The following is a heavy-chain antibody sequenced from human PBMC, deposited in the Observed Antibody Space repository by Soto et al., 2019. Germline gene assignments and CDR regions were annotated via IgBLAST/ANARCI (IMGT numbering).Heavy chain of an antibody. J-gene: IGHJ3*02. CDR1: GGSVSTNNW. CDR3: ARDPPSRSYYGSEGAIDI. V-gene: IGHV4-4*02. CDR2: TYDSGST. Sequence: QVQLQESGPGLVKPSGTLSLTCTVYGGSVSTNNWWTWVRQASGKGLEWIGATYDSGSTRYSPSLKSRVAMSVDKSTNQFSLKLSSVTAADTAIYYCARDPPSRSYYGSEGAIDIWGRGTVVTVSS. D-gene: IGHD3-10*01.